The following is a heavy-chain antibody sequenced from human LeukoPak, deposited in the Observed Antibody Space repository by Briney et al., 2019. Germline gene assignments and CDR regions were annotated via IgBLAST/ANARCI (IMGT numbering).Heavy chain of an antibody. J-gene: IGHJ4*02. CDR2: IDPSDSYT. Sequence: GESLKISCKGSGYTFTTYWISWVRQMPGKGLEWMGRIDPSDSYTNYSPSFQGHVTISADKSISTAYLQWSSLRASDTAMYYCARHASGYDGDYWGQGTLVTVSS. CDR3: ARHASGYDGDY. D-gene: IGHD5-12*01. V-gene: IGHV5-10-1*01. CDR1: GYTFTTYW.